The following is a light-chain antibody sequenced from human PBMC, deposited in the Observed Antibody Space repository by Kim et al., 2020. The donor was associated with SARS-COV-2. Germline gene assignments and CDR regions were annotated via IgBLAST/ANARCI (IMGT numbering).Light chain of an antibody. CDR1: SSDVGGQKY. V-gene: IGLV2-8*01. CDR3: TSYGGSNNLV. Sequence: QSALTQPPSASGSPGQSVTISCTGTSSDVGGQKYVSWYQQQPGKAPKLMIYEVNRRPSGVPDRFSGSKSGNTASLTVSTLQAEDEADYYCTSYGGSNNLVIGGGTQLTVL. J-gene: IGLJ2*01. CDR2: EVN.